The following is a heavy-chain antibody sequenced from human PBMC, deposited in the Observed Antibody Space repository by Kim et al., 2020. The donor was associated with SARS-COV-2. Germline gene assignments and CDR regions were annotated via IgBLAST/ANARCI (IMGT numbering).Heavy chain of an antibody. V-gene: IGHV3-30*04. CDR3: ARGRDIAATGHFGHFGD. CDR1: RFTFSTYL. CDR2: ISFDGSNE. J-gene: IGHJ4*02. Sequence: GGSLRLSCAASRFTFSTYLMHWVRQAPGKGLEWVALISFDGSNEYYTASVKGRFTISRDNSKNTLYLQMNSLRAEDTAVYYCARGRDIAATGHFGHFGDWGQGALVSVSS. D-gene: IGHD6-13*01.